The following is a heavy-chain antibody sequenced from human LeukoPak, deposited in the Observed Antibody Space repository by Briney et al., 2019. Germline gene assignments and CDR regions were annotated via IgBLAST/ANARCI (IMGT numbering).Heavy chain of an antibody. Sequence: PGGSLRLSCAVSGFSYSSYAMSWVRQAPGKGLEGVSTISGSGDTYYVDSVKGRFTISRDNSKNTLYLQMNSLKTEDTAVYYSSSSPGGYYYMDVWGKGTTVTVSS. CDR3: SSSPGGYYYMDV. J-gene: IGHJ6*03. CDR1: GFSYSSYA. V-gene: IGHV3-23*01. D-gene: IGHD6-6*01. CDR2: ISGSGDT.